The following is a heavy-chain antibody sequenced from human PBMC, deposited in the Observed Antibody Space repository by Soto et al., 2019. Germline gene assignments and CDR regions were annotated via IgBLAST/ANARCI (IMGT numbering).Heavy chain of an antibody. CDR3: ARVSTAVAGQDFDY. CDR2: MNPNSGNT. J-gene: IGHJ4*02. Sequence: QVQLVQSGAEVKKPGASVKVSCKASGYTFTNYDINWVRQAAGQGLERMGWMNPNSGNTGYAQKLQGRVTMTRDTSISTAYMELSSLRSDDTAVYYCARVSTAVAGQDFDYWGQGTLLTVSS. CDR1: GYTFTNYD. V-gene: IGHV1-8*01. D-gene: IGHD6-19*01.